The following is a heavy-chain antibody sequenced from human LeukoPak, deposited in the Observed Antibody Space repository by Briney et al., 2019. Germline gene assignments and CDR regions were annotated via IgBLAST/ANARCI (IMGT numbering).Heavy chain of an antibody. Sequence: GGSLRLSCAASGFTFSSYWMHWVRQAPGKGLVWVSRINSDGSSTSYADSVKGRFAISRDNAKNTLYLQMNSLRAEDTAVYYCSGVNSRLFDYWGQGTLVTVSS. D-gene: IGHD7-27*01. CDR1: GFTFSSYW. V-gene: IGHV3-74*01. CDR2: INSDGSST. J-gene: IGHJ4*02. CDR3: SGVNSRLFDY.